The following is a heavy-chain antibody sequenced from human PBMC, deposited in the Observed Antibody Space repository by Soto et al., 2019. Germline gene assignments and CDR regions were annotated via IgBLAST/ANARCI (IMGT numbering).Heavy chain of an antibody. J-gene: IGHJ6*02. CDR1: GFTFSSYA. CDR3: AKEVVVVPGYYYGMDV. CDR2: ISGSGGST. D-gene: IGHD2-2*01. V-gene: IGHV3-23*01. Sequence: GGSLRLSCAASGFTFSSYAMSRVRQAPGKGLEWVSAISGSGGSTYYADSVKGRFTISRDNSKNTLYLQMNSLRAEDTAVYYCAKEVVVVPGYYYGMDVWGQGTTVTVSS.